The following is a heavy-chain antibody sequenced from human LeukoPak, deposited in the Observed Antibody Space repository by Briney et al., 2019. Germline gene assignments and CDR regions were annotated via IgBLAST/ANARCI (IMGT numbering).Heavy chain of an antibody. CDR3: ARARPEAGCIDY. CDR2: IIPILGIA. D-gene: IGHD6-19*01. Sequence: SVKVSCKASGGTFSSYAISWVRQAPGQGLEWMGRIIPILGIANYAQKFQGRVTITADKSTSTAYMELSSLRSEDTAVYYCARARPEAGCIDYWGQGTLVTVSS. CDR1: GGTFSSYA. J-gene: IGHJ4*02. V-gene: IGHV1-69*04.